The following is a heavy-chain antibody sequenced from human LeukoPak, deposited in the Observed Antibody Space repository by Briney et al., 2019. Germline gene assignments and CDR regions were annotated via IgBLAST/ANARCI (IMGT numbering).Heavy chain of an antibody. D-gene: IGHD1-26*01. V-gene: IGHV3-30*02. J-gene: IGHJ4*02. CDR2: IRVDRSNK. Sequence: GGSLRLSCTASGFTFSSYGMHWVRQAPGKGLEGVGFIRVDRSNKYYAASLKGRFTLSKDNSKTTLYLQMNSLRAEDTTVYYCAKDQVLGIVGATYYWGQGTLVTAS. CDR3: AKDQVLGIVGATYY. CDR1: GFTFSSYG.